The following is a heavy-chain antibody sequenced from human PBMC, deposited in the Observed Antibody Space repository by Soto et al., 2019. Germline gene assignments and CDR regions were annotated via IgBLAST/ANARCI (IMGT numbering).Heavy chain of an antibody. V-gene: IGHV1-18*01. CDR1: GYSFGTSG. CDR2: ISAYNGNT. J-gene: IGHJ4*02. D-gene: IGHD3-22*01. Sequence: QVKLVQSGTEVKKPGASVKVSCKASGYSFGTSGISWVRQAHGQGLEWMGWISAYNGNTNYDQKLQDRATMTTDTSTNTAYLELRSLRSDDTAVYYCARAVQYYNSSGYANWRQGTLVTVSS. CDR3: ARAVQYYNSSGYAN.